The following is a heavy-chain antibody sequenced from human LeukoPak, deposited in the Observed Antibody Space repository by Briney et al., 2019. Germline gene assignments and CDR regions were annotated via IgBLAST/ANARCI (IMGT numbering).Heavy chain of an antibody. CDR3: ARENNFGSGMDV. V-gene: IGHV3-53*01. Sequence: PGGSLRLSCAASGFTVSSNSMNWVRQAPGEGLQWVSVIYSGGSTYYADSVKGRFTISRDNSKNTLYLQMNSLRAEDTAVYYCARENNFGSGMDVWGQGTTVTVSS. J-gene: IGHJ6*02. D-gene: IGHD3-10*01. CDR1: GFTVSSNS. CDR2: IYSGGST.